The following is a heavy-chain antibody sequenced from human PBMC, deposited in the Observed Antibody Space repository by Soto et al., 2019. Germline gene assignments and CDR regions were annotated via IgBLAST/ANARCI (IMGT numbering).Heavy chain of an antibody. Sequence: PSETLSLTCTVSGGSISSYYWSWIRQPPGKGLEWIGYIYYSGSTNYNPSLKSRVTISVDTSKNQFSLKLSSVTAADTAVYYCARGIAVADRYYYYGMDVWGQGTTVTVSS. CDR3: ARGIAVADRYYYYGMDV. CDR1: GGSISSYY. D-gene: IGHD6-19*01. V-gene: IGHV4-59*01. CDR2: IYYSGST. J-gene: IGHJ6*02.